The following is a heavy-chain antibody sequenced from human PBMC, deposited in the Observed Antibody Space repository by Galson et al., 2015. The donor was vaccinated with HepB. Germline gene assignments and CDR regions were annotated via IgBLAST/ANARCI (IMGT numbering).Heavy chain of an antibody. CDR2: IRDKVFGATT. CDR3: SRTPGLSAPNTIYYYGMDV. D-gene: IGHD3-10*01. CDR1: GFTFGDYA. Sequence: SLRLSCAISGFTFGDYAMSWVRQAPGKGLEWVGFIRDKVFGATTEYAASVKGRFTISRDDSKSIAYLQMNSLKTEDTAVYYCSRTPGLSAPNTIYYYGMDVWGQGTTVTVSS. V-gene: IGHV3-49*04. J-gene: IGHJ6*02.